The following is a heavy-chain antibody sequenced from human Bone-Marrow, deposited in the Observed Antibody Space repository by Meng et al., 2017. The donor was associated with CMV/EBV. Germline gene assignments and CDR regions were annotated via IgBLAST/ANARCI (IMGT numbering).Heavy chain of an antibody. V-gene: IGHV4-39*07. J-gene: IGHJ4*02. CDR3: ARIPYLKYYFDY. CDR1: GGSISSSSSY. Sequence: TVSGGSISSSSSYWGWIRQPPGKGLEWIGSIYYSGSTYYNPSLKSRVTISVDTSKNQFSLKLSSVTAADTAVYYCARIPYLKYYFDYWGQGTLVTVSS. CDR2: IYYSGST.